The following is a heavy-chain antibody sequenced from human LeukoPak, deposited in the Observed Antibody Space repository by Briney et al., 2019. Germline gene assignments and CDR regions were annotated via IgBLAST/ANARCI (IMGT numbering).Heavy chain of an antibody. J-gene: IGHJ4*02. Sequence: PSETLSLTCTVSSGSISSSKWSWIRQPAGKGLECVGRIYTSGSTNYNPSLMSRVTMSVDTSKNRFSLKLSSVTAADTAVYYCARGIVGATAPDYWGQGTLVIVSS. CDR3: ARGIVGATAPDY. V-gene: IGHV4-4*07. CDR1: SGSISSSK. CDR2: IYTSGST. D-gene: IGHD1-26*01.